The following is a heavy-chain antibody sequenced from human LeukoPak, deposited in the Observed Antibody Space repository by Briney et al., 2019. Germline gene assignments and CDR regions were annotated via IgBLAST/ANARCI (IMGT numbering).Heavy chain of an antibody. CDR1: GYIFTNYG. J-gene: IGHJ4*02. D-gene: IGHD5-18*01. Sequence: ASVKVSCKASGYIFTNYGISWVRQAPGQGLEWLGWISTYNGNTNSAEKFQGRVTMTTDTSTSSAYMELRSLRSDDTAVYYCASGVQLWSNFDYWGQGTLVTVSS. CDR3: ASGVQLWSNFDY. V-gene: IGHV1-18*01. CDR2: ISTYNGNT.